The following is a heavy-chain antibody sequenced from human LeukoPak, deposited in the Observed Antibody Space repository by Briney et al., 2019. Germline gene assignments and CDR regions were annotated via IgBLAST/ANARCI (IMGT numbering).Heavy chain of an antibody. CDR3: ARDYYDSSGYYYDAFDI. Sequence: ASVKVSCKASGYTFTIYGISWVRQAPGQGLEWMGWINTYNGNTNYAQKLQGRVTMTTDTSTNTAYMELRSLRSDDTAVYYCARDYYDSSGYYYDAFDIWGQGTMVTVSS. D-gene: IGHD3-22*01. CDR1: GYTFTIYG. V-gene: IGHV1-18*01. J-gene: IGHJ3*02. CDR2: INTYNGNT.